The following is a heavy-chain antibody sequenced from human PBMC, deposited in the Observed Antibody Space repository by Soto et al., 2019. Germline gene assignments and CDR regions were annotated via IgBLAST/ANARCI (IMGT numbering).Heavy chain of an antibody. V-gene: IGHV3-43*01. J-gene: IGHJ4*02. D-gene: IGHD3-3*01. Sequence: GGSLRLSCAASGFTFDDYTMHWVRQAPGKGLEWVSLISWDGGSTYYADSVKGRFTISRDNSKNSLYLQMNSLRTEDTALYYCANSPFGVVMGPPSYWGQGTLVTVSS. CDR1: GFTFDDYT. CDR2: ISWDGGST. CDR3: ANSPFGVVMGPPSY.